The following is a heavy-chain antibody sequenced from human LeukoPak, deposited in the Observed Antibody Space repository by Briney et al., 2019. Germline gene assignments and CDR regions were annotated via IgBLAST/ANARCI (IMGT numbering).Heavy chain of an antibody. J-gene: IGHJ1*01. CDR2: VSNDGTYT. CDR1: GFTFSSYF. D-gene: IGHD2-21*02. Sequence: GGSLRLSCAASGFTFSSYFMHWVRQAPGKGLVWVSRVSNDGTYTEYADSVKGRFTISRDNAKDTLYLQVNSLRAEDTAVYYCAITVDCRATTDCYSYFHHWGQGTLVTVSS. V-gene: IGHV3-74*03. CDR3: AITVDCRATTDCYSYFHH.